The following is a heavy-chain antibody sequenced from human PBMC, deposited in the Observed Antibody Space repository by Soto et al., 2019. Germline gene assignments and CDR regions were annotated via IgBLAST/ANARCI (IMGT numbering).Heavy chain of an antibody. CDR1: GGSFSGYY. V-gene: IGHV4-34*01. J-gene: IGHJ5*02. CDR3: ARHSYDFWPPNWFDP. Sequence: SETLSLTCAVYGGSFSGYYWSWIRQPPGKGLEWIGEINHSGSTNYNPSLKSRVTISVDTSKNQFSLKLSSVTAADTAVYYCARHSYDFWPPNWFDPWGQGTLVTVSS. CDR2: INHSGST. D-gene: IGHD3-3*01.